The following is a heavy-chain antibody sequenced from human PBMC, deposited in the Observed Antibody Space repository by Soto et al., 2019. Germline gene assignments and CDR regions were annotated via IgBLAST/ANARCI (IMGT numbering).Heavy chain of an antibody. J-gene: IGHJ4*02. CDR3: ARDRKRGIDY. CDR1: GGSISSYY. Sequence: SETLSLTCTVSGGSISSYYWSWIRQPPGKGLEWIGFIYYTGSTNYNPSLKSRVTISLDTSKNQFSLKLSSVTAADTAVYYCARDRKRGIDYWGQGALVTVSS. CDR2: IYYTGST. D-gene: IGHD1-1*01. V-gene: IGHV4-59*01.